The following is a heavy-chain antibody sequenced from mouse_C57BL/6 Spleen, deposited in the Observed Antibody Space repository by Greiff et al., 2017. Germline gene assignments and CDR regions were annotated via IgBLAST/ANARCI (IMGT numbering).Heavy chain of an antibody. D-gene: IGHD2-4*01. CDR3: TRSYDYDWYFDV. Sequence: QVHVKQSGAELVRPGASVTLSCKASGYTFTDYEMHWVKQTPVHGLEWIGAIDPETGGTAYNQKFKGKAILTADKSSSTAYMELRSLTSEDSAVYYCTRSYDYDWYFDVWGTGTTVTVSS. CDR1: GYTFTDYE. J-gene: IGHJ1*03. CDR2: IDPETGGT. V-gene: IGHV1-15*01.